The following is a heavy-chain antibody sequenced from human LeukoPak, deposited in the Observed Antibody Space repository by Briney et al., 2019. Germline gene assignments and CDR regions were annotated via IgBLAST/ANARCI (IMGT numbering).Heavy chain of an antibody. CDR2: ISGSGGST. V-gene: IGHV3-23*01. CDR1: GFTFSSYA. Sequence: PGGSLRLSCAASGFTFSSYAMSWVRQAPGKGLEWVSAISGSGGSTYYADSVKGRFTISRDNSKNTLYLQMNSLRAEDTAVYYCAKRPSPYYDSSGYPLLWGQGTLVTVSS. D-gene: IGHD3-22*01. J-gene: IGHJ4*02. CDR3: AKRPSPYYDSSGYPLL.